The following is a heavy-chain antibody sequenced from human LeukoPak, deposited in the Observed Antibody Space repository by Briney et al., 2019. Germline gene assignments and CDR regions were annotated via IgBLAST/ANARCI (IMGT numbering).Heavy chain of an antibody. Sequence: SQTLSLTCAISGDSVSSNSAAWNWIRQSPSRGLEWLGRTYYRSKWYNDYVVSVESRMTINPDTSNNQFSLQLISVTPEDTAVYYCARSSTGAFGLWGQGTMVTVSS. CDR3: ARSSTGAFGL. D-gene: IGHD1-1*01. CDR2: TYYRSKWYN. V-gene: IGHV6-1*01. CDR1: GDSVSSNSAA. J-gene: IGHJ3*01.